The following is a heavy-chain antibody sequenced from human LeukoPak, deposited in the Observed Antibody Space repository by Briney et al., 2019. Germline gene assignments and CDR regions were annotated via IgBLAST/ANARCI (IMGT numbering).Heavy chain of an antibody. CDR2: IYHSGST. CDR1: GGSISSSNW. CDR3: ARGGSSSWDVIDY. D-gene: IGHD6-13*01. V-gene: IGHV4-4*02. J-gene: IGHJ4*02. Sequence: SETLSLTCTVSGGSISSSNWWNWVRQPPGKGLEWTGEIYHSGSTNYNASLKSRVTISLDKSNNQFSLKLSSVTAADTAVYYCARGGSSSWDVIDYWGQGTLVTVSS.